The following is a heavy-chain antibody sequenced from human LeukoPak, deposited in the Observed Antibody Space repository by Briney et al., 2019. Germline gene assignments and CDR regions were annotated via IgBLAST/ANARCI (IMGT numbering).Heavy chain of an antibody. D-gene: IGHD3-16*02. CDR3: ARAGDDYVWGSYRPFDY. V-gene: IGHV3-48*01. Sequence: GGSLRLSCAASGFTFSSYSMNWVRQAPGKGLEWVSYISSSSSTIYYADSVKGRFTISRDNAKNSLYLQMNSLRAEDTAVYYCARAGDDYVWGSYRPFDYWGQGTLVTVSS. CDR2: ISSSSSTI. J-gene: IGHJ4*02. CDR1: GFTFSSYS.